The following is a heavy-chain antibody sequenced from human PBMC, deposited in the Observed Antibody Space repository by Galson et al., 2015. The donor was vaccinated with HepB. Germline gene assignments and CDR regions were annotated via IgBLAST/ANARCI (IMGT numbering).Heavy chain of an antibody. V-gene: IGHV3-23*01. Sequence: SLRLSCAGSGFTFSNYAMSWVRQSPGDGLEWVSGASATGTSTYYADSVKGRFTISRDNSKNTLYLQMNSLRAEDTAIYYCGKDPNGDYVGAFDIWGQGTTVTVSS. J-gene: IGHJ3*02. CDR1: GFTFSNYA. D-gene: IGHD4-17*01. CDR3: GKDPNGDYVGAFDI. CDR2: ASATGTST.